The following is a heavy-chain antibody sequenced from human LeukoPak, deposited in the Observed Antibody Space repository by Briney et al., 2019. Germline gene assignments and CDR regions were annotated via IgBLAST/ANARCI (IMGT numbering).Heavy chain of an antibody. CDR2: IHSSGNT. CDR1: GDSISSGFY. Sequence: KALETLSLTCTVSGDSISSGFYWTWIRQHPGKGLEWMGYIHSSGNTYYNPSLRSQFTMSVDTSKRQFSLNLNSVTAADTAVYYCVSRTGDYYHELSEYWGQGILVTVSS. D-gene: IGHD4-17*01. J-gene: IGHJ4*02. V-gene: IGHV4-31*01. CDR3: VSRTGDYYHELSEY.